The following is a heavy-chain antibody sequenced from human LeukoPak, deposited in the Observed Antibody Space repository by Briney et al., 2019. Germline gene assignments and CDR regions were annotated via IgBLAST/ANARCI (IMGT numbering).Heavy chain of an antibody. CDR1: GGSISSYY. Sequence: SETLSLTCTVSGGSISSYYWSWIRQPPGKGLEWIGEINHSGSTNYNPSLKSRVTISVDTSKNQFSLKLGSVTAADTAVYYCARFRTMVRGVIFKHYYYCMDVWGKGTTVTISS. D-gene: IGHD3-10*01. V-gene: IGHV4-34*01. CDR2: INHSGST. CDR3: ARFRTMVRGVIFKHYYYCMDV. J-gene: IGHJ6*03.